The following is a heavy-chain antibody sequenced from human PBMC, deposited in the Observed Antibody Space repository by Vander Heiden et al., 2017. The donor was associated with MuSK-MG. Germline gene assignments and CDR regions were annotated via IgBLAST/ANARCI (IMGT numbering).Heavy chain of an antibody. J-gene: IGHJ6*02. CDR2: ISWNSSSV. D-gene: IGHD3-22*01. V-gene: IGHV3-9*03. CDR3: GKDSVFSCHSCGYPTMDA. Sequence: EVLLEESGGGLLQPGMSLRLSCEVSGFSFSDSGLHWVRQAPGKGLEWVADISWNSSSVGYADSVKGRFTISRDNAKNSLYLQMNSLRTEDVALYYCGKDSVFSCHSCGYPTMDAWGQGTSVTAPS. CDR1: GFSFSDSG.